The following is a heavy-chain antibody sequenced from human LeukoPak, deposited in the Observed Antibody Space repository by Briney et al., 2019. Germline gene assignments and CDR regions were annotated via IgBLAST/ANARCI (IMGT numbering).Heavy chain of an antibody. J-gene: IGHJ5*02. CDR1: GGSITSYY. CDR3: ARQSGRHLSWFDP. D-gene: IGHD1-14*01. Sequence: SETLSLTCTVSGGSITSYYWSWIRQPPGKGLEWIGYIYYSGSTNYNPSLMSRVTISIDTSKKQFSLNLNSVTAADTAVYYCARQSGRHLSWFDPWGQGTLVTVSS. CDR2: IYYSGST. V-gene: IGHV4-59*08.